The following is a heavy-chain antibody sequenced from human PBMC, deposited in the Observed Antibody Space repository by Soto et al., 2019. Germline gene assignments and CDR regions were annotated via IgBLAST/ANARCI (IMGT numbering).Heavy chain of an antibody. CDR3: ARPYSSGWYAAFDI. V-gene: IGHV4-59*08. D-gene: IGHD6-19*01. Sequence: QVQLLESGPGLVKPSESLCLTCTVSGGSISSYYWSWIRQPPGKGLEWIGFIYYSGSTNYNPSLKSRVTISVDTSKNQFSLKLNSVTAADTAVYYCARPYSSGWYAAFDIWGQGTMVTVSS. CDR1: GGSISSYY. J-gene: IGHJ3*02. CDR2: IYYSGST.